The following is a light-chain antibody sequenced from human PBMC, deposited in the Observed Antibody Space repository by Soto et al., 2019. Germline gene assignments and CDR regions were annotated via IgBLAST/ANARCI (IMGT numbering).Light chain of an antibody. V-gene: IGLV2-8*01. CDR2: EVT. J-gene: IGLJ1*01. CDR1: SSDVGDYDY. Sequence: QSALTQPPSASGSPGQSVTISCTGTSSDVGDYDYVSWYQQHPGKAPKLVIFEVTQRPSGVPYRFSGSKSGNTASLTVSGLQAEDEAVYYCSSYAGSNSQVFGTGTKLTVL. CDR3: SSYAGSNSQV.